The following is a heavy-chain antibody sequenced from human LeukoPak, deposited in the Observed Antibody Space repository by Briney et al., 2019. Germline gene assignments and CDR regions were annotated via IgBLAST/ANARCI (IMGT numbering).Heavy chain of an antibody. D-gene: IGHD3-22*01. V-gene: IGHV3-48*03. J-gene: IGHJ4*02. CDR3: ARGGSSGYYLDYFDH. CDR2: ISSSGSVI. Sequence: GGSLRLSCAASGFTFSSYEMSWVRQAPGKGLEWVSYISSSGSVIYYADSVKGRFTISRDNAKNSLYLQMNSLRAEDTAVYYCARGGSSGYYLDYFDHWGQGTLVTVSS. CDR1: GFTFSSYE.